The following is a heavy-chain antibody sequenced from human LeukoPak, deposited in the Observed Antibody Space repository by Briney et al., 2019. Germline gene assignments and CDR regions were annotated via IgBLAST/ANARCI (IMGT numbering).Heavy chain of an antibody. Sequence: PSETLSLTCTVPGGSISSSSYYWGWIRQPPGKGLEWIGYIYHSGSTYYNPSLKSRVTISVDRSKNQFSLKLSSVTAADTAVYYCVRVYGDYEVIDYWGQGTLVTVSS. CDR2: IYHSGST. V-gene: IGHV4-39*07. CDR3: VRVYGDYEVIDY. D-gene: IGHD4-17*01. J-gene: IGHJ4*02. CDR1: GGSISSSSYY.